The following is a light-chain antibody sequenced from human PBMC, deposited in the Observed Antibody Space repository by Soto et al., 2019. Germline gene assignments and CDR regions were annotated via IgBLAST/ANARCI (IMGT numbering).Light chain of an antibody. CDR1: QSIQSD. J-gene: IGKJ1*01. CDR3: QQYNNWPWT. V-gene: IGKV3-15*01. Sequence: EIMMTQSPATLSVSPGERAALSCRASQSIQSDLAWYQQKPGQGPRLLIYGASTRATGIPVRFSGSGSGTEFTLTISRLQSEEFALYFCQQYNNWPWTFGQGTKVEIK. CDR2: GAS.